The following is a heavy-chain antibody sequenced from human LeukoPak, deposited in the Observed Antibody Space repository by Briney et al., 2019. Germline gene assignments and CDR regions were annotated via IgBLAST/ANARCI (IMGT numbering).Heavy chain of an antibody. Sequence: PGGSLRLSCAASGFTFSNYGMHWVRQAPGKGLEWVSFIRSSSSYIYYADSVKGRFTISRDNAKNSLYLQMNSLRAEDTAVYYCARPGIAVAGEFFDYWGQGTLVTVSS. CDR3: ARPGIAVAGEFFDY. D-gene: IGHD6-19*01. CDR2: IRSSSSYI. CDR1: GFTFSNYG. V-gene: IGHV3-21*01. J-gene: IGHJ4*02.